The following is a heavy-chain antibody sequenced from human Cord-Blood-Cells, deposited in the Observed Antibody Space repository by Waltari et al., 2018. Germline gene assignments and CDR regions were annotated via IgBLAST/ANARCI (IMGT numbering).Heavy chain of an antibody. D-gene: IGHD5-12*01. CDR2: INHSGST. CDR3: ARMVATIEYYYMDV. CDR1: GGSFSGYY. J-gene: IGHJ6*03. Sequence: QVQLQQWGAGLLKPSETLSLTCAVYGGSFSGYYWSWIRQPPGKGLEWIGEINHSGSTNYNPSLKSRVTRSVDTSKNQFSLKLSSVTAADTAVYYCARMVATIEYYYMDVWGKGTTVTVSS. V-gene: IGHV4-34*01.